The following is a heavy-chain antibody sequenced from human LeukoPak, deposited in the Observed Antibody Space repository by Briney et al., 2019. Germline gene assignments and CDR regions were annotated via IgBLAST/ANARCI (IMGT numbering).Heavy chain of an antibody. CDR1: GFIFDNYA. D-gene: IGHD6-19*01. Sequence: GGSLRLSCAAPGFIFDNYAIHWVRQAPGKGLEWVSLISGDGGSTFYADSVRGRFTISRDNTRKSLSLRMSSLRSEDTALYYCARESETSGWYDYWGQGTLVTVSS. V-gene: IGHV3-43*02. CDR2: ISGDGGST. J-gene: IGHJ4*02. CDR3: ARESETSGWYDY.